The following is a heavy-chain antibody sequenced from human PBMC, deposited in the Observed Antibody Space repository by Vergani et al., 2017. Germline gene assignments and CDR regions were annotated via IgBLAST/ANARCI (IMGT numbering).Heavy chain of an antibody. CDR3: ARDWEGYCSSTSCQGAFDI. D-gene: IGHD2-2*01. J-gene: IGHJ3*02. Sequence: QVQLVESGGGVVQPGRSLRLFCAASGFTFSSYCMHWVRQAPGKGLEGVAVIWHDGSNKYYADDVKGRFTISRDNSKNTLYLKMNSLRAEDTAVYYCARDWEGYCSSTSCQGAFDIWGQGTMVTVSS. V-gene: IGHV3-33*08. CDR1: GFTFSSYC. CDR2: IWHDGSNK.